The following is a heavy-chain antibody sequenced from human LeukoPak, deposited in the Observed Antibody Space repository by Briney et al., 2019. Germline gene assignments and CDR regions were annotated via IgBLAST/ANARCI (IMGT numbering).Heavy chain of an antibody. CDR1: GFTFSTYA. Sequence: PGRSLRLSCAASGFTFSTYAMHWVRQAPGKGLEWVALISYDGSYKSYADSVKGRFAISRDNAKNSLYLQMNSLRAEDTAVYYCARHVVAVGFDYWGQGTLVTVSS. CDR3: ARHVVAVGFDY. V-gene: IGHV3-30*09. CDR2: ISYDGSYK. D-gene: IGHD3-22*01. J-gene: IGHJ4*02.